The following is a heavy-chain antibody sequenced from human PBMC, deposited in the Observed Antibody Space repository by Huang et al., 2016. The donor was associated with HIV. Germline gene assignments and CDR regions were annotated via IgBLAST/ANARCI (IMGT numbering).Heavy chain of an antibody. J-gene: IGHJ4*02. CDR1: GDFISSTNYY. CDR3: ASQHIGAAATWF. CDR2: VYQSWST. V-gene: IGHV4-39*01. D-gene: IGHD6-13*01. Sequence: QLQLQESGPGQVKPSETLSLTCTVSGDFISSTNYYWGWIRQYPGKGLAWVGSVYQSWSTNYNPSVKSRVTLSVDTSRNQFSLRLNAVTAADTAVYYCASQHIGAAATWFWGRGTQVAVSS.